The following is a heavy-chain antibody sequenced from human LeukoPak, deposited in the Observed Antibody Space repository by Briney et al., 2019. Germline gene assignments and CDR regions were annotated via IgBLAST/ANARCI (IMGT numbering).Heavy chain of an antibody. CDR2: ISYDGRQN. V-gene: IGHV3-30*04. J-gene: IGHJ3*02. CDR1: GFTFSTYA. CDR3: TTGAPDSSGYYDDAFDI. D-gene: IGHD3-22*01. Sequence: GGSLRLSCAASGFTFSTYAMNWVRQAPGKGLEWVAVISYDGRQNYYADSVKGRFTISRDNSKNTLYLQMNSLKTEDTAVYYCTTGAPDSSGYYDDAFDIWARGQWSPSLQ.